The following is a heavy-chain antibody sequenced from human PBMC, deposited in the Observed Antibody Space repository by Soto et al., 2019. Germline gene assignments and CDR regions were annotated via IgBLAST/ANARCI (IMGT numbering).Heavy chain of an antibody. CDR3: AREYYDSSGYNEGGAFDI. CDR2: IWYDGSNK. V-gene: IGHV3-33*01. J-gene: IGHJ3*02. Sequence: GGSLRLSCAASGFTFSSYGMHWVRQAPGKGLEWVAVIWYDGSNKYYADSVKGRFTISRDNSKNTLYLQMNSLRAEDTAVYYCAREYYDSSGYNEGGAFDIWGQGTMVTVSS. D-gene: IGHD3-22*01. CDR1: GFTFSSYG.